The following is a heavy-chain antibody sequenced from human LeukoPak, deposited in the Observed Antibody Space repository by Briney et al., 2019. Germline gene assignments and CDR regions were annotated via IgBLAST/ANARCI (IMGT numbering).Heavy chain of an antibody. CDR1: GFTVSNNY. Sequence: GGSLRLSCTASGFTVSNNYMSWVRQAPGKGLEWVSIIYSGGSTYYADSVKGRFTISRDSSKNTLYLQMNSLRAEDTAVYYCARASTDMIIFDCWGQGTLVTVSS. V-gene: IGHV3-53*01. CDR2: IYSGGST. D-gene: IGHD3-16*01. J-gene: IGHJ4*02. CDR3: ARASTDMIIFDC.